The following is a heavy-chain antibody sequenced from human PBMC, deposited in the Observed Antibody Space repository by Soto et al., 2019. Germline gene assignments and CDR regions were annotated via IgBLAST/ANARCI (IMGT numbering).Heavy chain of an antibody. CDR2: INYSGNS. CDR3: ARGLRNSFGR. V-gene: IGHV4-39*06. J-gene: IGHJ4*02. D-gene: IGHD3-3*01. Sequence: SDNLSLTCTVSGGSISSADYFWNCVRQSPGKGLEWIGRINYSGNSYYNPSLKSRDTMSVDTSKNQFPLKLRSVTAADTAVYFCARGLRNSFGRWGQGTLVTVSS. CDR1: GGSISSADYF.